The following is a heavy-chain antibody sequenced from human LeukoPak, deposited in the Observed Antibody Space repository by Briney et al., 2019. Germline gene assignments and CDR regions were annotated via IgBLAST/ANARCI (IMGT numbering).Heavy chain of an antibody. CDR2: ISNSGDAT. Sequence: PGGSLRLSCAASGFTFSNYAMSWVRQAPGKGLEWVSTISNSGDATYYADSVKGRFTISRDNSKNTLYLQMNSLRAEDTAVYYCARVYEGYCSGGSCYSGAFDIWGQGTMVTVSS. CDR3: ARVYEGYCSGGSCYSGAFDI. V-gene: IGHV3-23*01. CDR1: GFTFSNYA. J-gene: IGHJ3*02. D-gene: IGHD2-15*01.